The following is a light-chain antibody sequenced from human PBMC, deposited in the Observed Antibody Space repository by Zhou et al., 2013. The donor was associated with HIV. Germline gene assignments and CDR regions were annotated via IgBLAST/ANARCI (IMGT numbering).Light chain of an antibody. J-gene: IGKJ1*01. CDR1: QGISSY. CDR2: AAS. V-gene: IGKV1-9*01. CDR3: QQADSFPPWT. Sequence: DIQMTQSPSSLSASVGDRVTITCRASQGISSYLAWYQQKPGKAPKLLIYAASSLQTGVPSRFSGRRSGTDFTLTISSLQPEDLATYYCQQADSFPPWTFGQGTKVEIK.